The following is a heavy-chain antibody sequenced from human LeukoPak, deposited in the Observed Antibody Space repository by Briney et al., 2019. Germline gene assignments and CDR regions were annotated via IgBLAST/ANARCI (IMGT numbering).Heavy chain of an antibody. D-gene: IGHD1-14*01. CDR2: IVVGSGNT. V-gene: IGHV1-58*01. Sequence: SVKVSCKASGFTFTSSAVQWVRQARGQRLEWIGWIVVGSGNTNYAQKFQERVTITRDMSTSTAYMELSSLRSEDTAVYYCARDKEPVRGSWFDPWGQGTLVTVSS. CDR3: ARDKEPVRGSWFDP. J-gene: IGHJ5*02. CDR1: GFTFTSSA.